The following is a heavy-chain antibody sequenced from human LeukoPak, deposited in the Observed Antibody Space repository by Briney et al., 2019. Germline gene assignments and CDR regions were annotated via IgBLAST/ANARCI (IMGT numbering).Heavy chain of an antibody. Sequence: VASVKVSCKASGGTFSSYAISWVRQAPGQGLGWMGGLIPIFGTANYAQKFQGRVTITADESTSTAYMELSSLRSEDTAVYYCARIGGNPPPGPNTHYYYYYYMDVWGKGTTVTVSS. CDR3: ARIGGNPPPGPNTHYYYYYYMDV. J-gene: IGHJ6*03. CDR1: GGTFSSYA. D-gene: IGHD3-3*01. CDR2: LIPIFGTA. V-gene: IGHV1-69*13.